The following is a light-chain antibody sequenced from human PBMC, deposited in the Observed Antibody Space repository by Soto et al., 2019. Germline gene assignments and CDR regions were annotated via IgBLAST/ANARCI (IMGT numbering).Light chain of an antibody. CDR2: DVS. V-gene: IGLV2-14*03. Sequence: QSVLTQPASVSGSPGQSVTISCTGTRSDVGGYKYVSWYQQHPDIAPKLIIYDVSNRPSGISDRFSGSKSGNTASLTISGLQADDEADYYCSSYTSRGTLVFGGGTKLTVL. J-gene: IGLJ2*01. CDR1: RSDVGGYKY. CDR3: SSYTSRGTLV.